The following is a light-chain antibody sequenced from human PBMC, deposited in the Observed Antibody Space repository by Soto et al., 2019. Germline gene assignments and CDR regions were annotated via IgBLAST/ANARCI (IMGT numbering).Light chain of an antibody. V-gene: IGKV3-20*01. CDR2: GAS. J-gene: IGKJ4*01. CDR3: QQYGSSPQLT. Sequence: ETVLTQSPGTLSVSPGERATLSCRASQSVSSSYLAWYQQKPGQAPRLLLYGASSRATGIPDRFSGGGSGTDFTLTISRLEPEDFAVYYCQQYGSSPQLTFGGGTKVDIK. CDR1: QSVSSSY.